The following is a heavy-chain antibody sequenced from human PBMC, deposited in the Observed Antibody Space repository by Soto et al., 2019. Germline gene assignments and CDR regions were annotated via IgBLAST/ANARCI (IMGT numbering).Heavy chain of an antibody. CDR3: ARENFGVVIHDAFDL. CDR2: IFDIETA. V-gene: IGHV4-31*03. CDR1: GGSVRSGGYY. Sequence: QVQLQESGPGLVKTSQTLSLTCTVSGGSVRSGGYYWNWIRQHPGKGLEWLGYIFDIETAYYNPSLKSRLTISMDTSQNQFALKVTSVTPADTAVYYCARENFGVVIHDAFDLWGQGTMVTVSS. D-gene: IGHD3-3*01. J-gene: IGHJ3*01.